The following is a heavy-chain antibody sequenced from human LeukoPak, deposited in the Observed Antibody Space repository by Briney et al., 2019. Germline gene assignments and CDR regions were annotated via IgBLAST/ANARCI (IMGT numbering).Heavy chain of an antibody. CDR2: ISYDGSNK. Sequence: GGSLRLSCAASGFNFGGYAMYWVRQAPGKGLEWVAVISYDGSNKFYADSVKGRFTISRDNSKNTLYLQMNSLRAEDTAVFYCAKAGYSSGWRNFDYWGQGTLVTVSS. D-gene: IGHD6-19*01. CDR3: AKAGYSSGWRNFDY. J-gene: IGHJ4*02. CDR1: GFNFGGYA. V-gene: IGHV3-30*18.